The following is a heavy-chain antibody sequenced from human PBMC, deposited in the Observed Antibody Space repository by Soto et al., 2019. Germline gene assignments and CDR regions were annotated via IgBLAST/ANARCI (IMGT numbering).Heavy chain of an antibody. J-gene: IGHJ4*02. V-gene: IGHV4-39*01. D-gene: IGHD6-19*01. Sequence: SETLSLTCTVSGGSISSSSYYWGWIRQPPGKGLEWIGSIYYSGSTYYNPSLKSRVTISVDTSKNQFSLKLSSVTAADTAVYYCASLYSSVWTTRGGNFDYWGQGTLVTVSS. CDR3: ASLYSSVWTTRGGNFDY. CDR2: IYYSGST. CDR1: GGSISSSSYY.